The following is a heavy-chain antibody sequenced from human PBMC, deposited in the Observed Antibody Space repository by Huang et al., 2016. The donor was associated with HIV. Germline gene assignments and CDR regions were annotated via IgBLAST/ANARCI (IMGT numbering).Heavy chain of an antibody. Sequence: QVQLVESGGGVVQTGRSLRLSCAASGFTFSNFGMHWVRQAPGKGLGWGSVISYDGSNGYYSEAVKGRFPISRDNSMHTLYLQMNSLRADDTAVYYCAKESRWYSDLDNWGQGTLVTVSS. CDR3: AKESRWYSDLDN. J-gene: IGHJ4*02. CDR2: ISYDGSNG. V-gene: IGHV3-30*18. D-gene: IGHD2-15*01. CDR1: GFTFSNFG.